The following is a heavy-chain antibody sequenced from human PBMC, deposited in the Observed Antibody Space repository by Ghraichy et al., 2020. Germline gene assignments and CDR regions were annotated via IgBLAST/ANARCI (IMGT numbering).Heavy chain of an antibody. CDR3: ARVTVTGYYYYGMDV. J-gene: IGHJ6*02. Sequence: ASVKVSCKASGYTFTSYGISWVRQAPGQGLEWMGWISAYNGNTNYAQKLQGRVTMTTDTSTSTAYMELRSLRSDDTAVYYCARVTVTGYYYYGMDVWGQGTTVTVSS. V-gene: IGHV1-18*01. D-gene: IGHD4-17*01. CDR1: GYTFTSYG. CDR2: ISAYNGNT.